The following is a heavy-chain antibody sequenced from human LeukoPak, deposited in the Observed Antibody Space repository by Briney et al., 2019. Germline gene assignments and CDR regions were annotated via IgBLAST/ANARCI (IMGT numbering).Heavy chain of an antibody. CDR3: ARGPGSGVYASAFDY. Sequence: GGSLRLSCAASGFTFRTYGINWVRQAPGKGLEWVSTAWYDGNRKDYGDSVKGRFTVSRDNSKDTVYLQMSSLGVEGTAVYYCARGPGSGVYASAFDYWGQGTLVTVSS. CDR1: GFTFRTYG. CDR2: AWYDGNRK. J-gene: IGHJ4*02. D-gene: IGHD2-8*01. V-gene: IGHV3-33*01.